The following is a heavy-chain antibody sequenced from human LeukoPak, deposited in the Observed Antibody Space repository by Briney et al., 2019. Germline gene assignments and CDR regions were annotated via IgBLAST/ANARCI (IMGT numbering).Heavy chain of an antibody. CDR3: ARALTRRRSPSGYIDY. CDR2: ISGSGGST. D-gene: IGHD2-15*01. J-gene: IGHJ4*02. Sequence: GGSLRLSCAASGFTFSSYAMSWVRQAPGKGLEWVSAISGSGGSTYYADSVKGRFTISRDNSKNTLYLQMNSLRAEDTAVYYCARALTRRRSPSGYIDYWGQGTLVTVSS. V-gene: IGHV3-23*01. CDR1: GFTFSSYA.